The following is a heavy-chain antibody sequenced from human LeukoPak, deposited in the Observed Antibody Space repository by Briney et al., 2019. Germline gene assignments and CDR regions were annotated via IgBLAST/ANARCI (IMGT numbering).Heavy chain of an antibody. V-gene: IGHV4-4*02. CDR1: GGSISSSNW. CDR2: IYHSGST. D-gene: IGHD3-22*01. CDR3: ARQFSLSGYFDY. J-gene: IGHJ4*02. Sequence: SETLSLTCAVSGGSISSSNWWSWVRQPPGKGLEWIGEIYHSGSTNYNPSLKSRVTISVDKSKNQSSLKLSSVTAADTAVYYCARQFSLSGYFDYWGQGTLVTVSS.